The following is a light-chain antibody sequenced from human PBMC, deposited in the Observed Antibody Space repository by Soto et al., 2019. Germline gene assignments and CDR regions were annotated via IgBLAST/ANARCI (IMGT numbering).Light chain of an antibody. Sequence: IVLTQSPGTLSLSPGERATLSCRASQSVSSNYLAWYQPRPGQAPRLLIYGASSRATGIPDRFRGSGSGTDFTLTISRLEPEDFAVYYCQQYRTFGQGTKVDIK. CDR2: GAS. CDR1: QSVSSNY. CDR3: QQYRT. V-gene: IGKV3-20*01. J-gene: IGKJ1*01.